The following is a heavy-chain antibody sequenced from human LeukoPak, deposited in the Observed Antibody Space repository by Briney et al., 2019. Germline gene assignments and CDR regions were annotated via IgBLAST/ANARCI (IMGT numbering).Heavy chain of an antibody. D-gene: IGHD2-2*01. Sequence: SETLSLTCAVSGGSISSGGYSWSWIRQPPEKGLEWIGYIYHSGSTYYNPSLKSRVTISVDRSKNQFSLKLSSVTAADTAVYYCARGNRLLGEDVWGQGTTVTVSS. CDR3: ARGNRLLGEDV. CDR2: IYHSGST. V-gene: IGHV4-30-2*01. CDR1: GGSISSGGYS. J-gene: IGHJ6*02.